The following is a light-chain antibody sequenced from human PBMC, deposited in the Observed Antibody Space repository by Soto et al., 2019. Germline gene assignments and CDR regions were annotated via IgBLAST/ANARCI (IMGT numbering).Light chain of an antibody. Sequence: QSVLTQPPSVPGAPGQRVTISCTGSSSNIGAGYDVHWYQQLPGRAPKLLIYGNTNRPSGVPDRFSGSKSGTSASLAITGLQAEDEADYYCLSLDSSLSVVFGGGTKLTVL. V-gene: IGLV1-40*01. CDR2: GNT. J-gene: IGLJ2*01. CDR1: SSNIGAGYD. CDR3: LSLDSSLSVV.